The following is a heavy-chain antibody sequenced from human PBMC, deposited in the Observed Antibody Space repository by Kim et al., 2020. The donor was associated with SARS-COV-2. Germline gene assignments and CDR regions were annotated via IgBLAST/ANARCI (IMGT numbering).Heavy chain of an antibody. D-gene: IGHD6-19*01. J-gene: IGHJ2*01. CDR1: GGSISSGDYY. Sequence: SETLSLTCTVSGGSISSGDYYWSWIRQPPGKGLEWIGYIYYSGSTYYNPSLKSRVTISVDTSKNQFSLKLSSVTAADTAVYYCARGDSGWHWYFDLWGRGTLVTVSS. V-gene: IGHV4-30-4*01. CDR2: IYYSGST. CDR3: ARGDSGWHWYFDL.